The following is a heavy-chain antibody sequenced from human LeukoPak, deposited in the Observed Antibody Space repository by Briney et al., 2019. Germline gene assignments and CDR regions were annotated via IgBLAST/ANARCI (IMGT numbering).Heavy chain of an antibody. V-gene: IGHV4-34*01. Sequence: GTLRLSCAASGFTFSNYGMSWVRQAPGKGLEWIGEINHSGSTNYNPSLKSRVTISVDTSKNQFSLKLSSVTAADTAVYYCARGLGYCSGGSCYLQTNWFDPWGQGTLVTVSS. J-gene: IGHJ5*02. CDR3: ARGLGYCSGGSCYLQTNWFDP. D-gene: IGHD2-15*01. CDR2: INHSGST. CDR1: GFTFSNYG.